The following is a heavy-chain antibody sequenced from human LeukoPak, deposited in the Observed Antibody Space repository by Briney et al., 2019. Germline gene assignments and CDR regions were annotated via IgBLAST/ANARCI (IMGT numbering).Heavy chain of an antibody. CDR3: AKVERYYYDSSGSNFDY. V-gene: IGHV3-30*02. J-gene: IGHJ4*02. CDR2: IRYDGSNK. Sequence: GRSLRLSCAASGFTFSTYGMHWVRQAPGKGLEWVAFIRYDGSNKYYADSVKGRFTISRDNSKNTLYLQMNSLRAEDTAVYYCAKVERYYYDSSGSNFDYWGQGTLVTVSS. CDR1: GFTFSTYG. D-gene: IGHD3-22*01.